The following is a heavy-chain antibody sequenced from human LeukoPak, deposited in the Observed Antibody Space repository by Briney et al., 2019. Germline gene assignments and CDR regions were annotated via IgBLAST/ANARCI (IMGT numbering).Heavy chain of an antibody. J-gene: IGHJ4*02. CDR1: GYTFTGYY. D-gene: IGHD6-19*01. Sequence: ASVKVSFKSSGYTFTGYYMHWVRQAPGQGLEWMGWINPNSGCTNYAQKFQGRVTMTRDTSISTAYMELSRLRSDDTAVYYCARETGSGWYEYYFDYWGQGTMVTVSS. CDR3: ARETGSGWYEYYFDY. CDR2: INPNSGCT. V-gene: IGHV1-2*02.